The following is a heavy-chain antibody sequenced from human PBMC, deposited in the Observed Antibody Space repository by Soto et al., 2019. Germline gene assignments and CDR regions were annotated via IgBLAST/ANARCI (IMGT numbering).Heavy chain of an antibody. J-gene: IGHJ4*02. CDR1: GFTFSSYA. D-gene: IGHD6-13*01. Sequence: GGSLRLSCAASGFTFSSYAMSWVRQAPGKGLEWVSTISGSGGSTYYADSLKGRFTISRDNSKNTLFLQMSSQRAEDTAVYYCAKEAVSGWYYFDYWGPGTLVTVSA. CDR3: AKEAVSGWYYFDY. CDR2: ISGSGGST. V-gene: IGHV3-23*01.